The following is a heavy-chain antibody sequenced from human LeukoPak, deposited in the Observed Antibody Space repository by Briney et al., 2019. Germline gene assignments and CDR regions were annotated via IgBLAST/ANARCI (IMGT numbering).Heavy chain of an antibody. CDR2: ITGNGGST. CDR1: GFTFSSNA. D-gene: IGHD3-10*01. V-gene: IGHV3-23*01. J-gene: IGHJ4*02. CDR3: AKDAVAPGSGGDYFDY. Sequence: GGSLRLSCAASGFTFSSNAMSWVRQAPGKGLEWVSVITGNGGSTCYADSVKGRFTISRDNSKNTLSLQMNSLRAEDTAVYYCAKDAVAPGSGGDYFDYWGQGTLVTVSS.